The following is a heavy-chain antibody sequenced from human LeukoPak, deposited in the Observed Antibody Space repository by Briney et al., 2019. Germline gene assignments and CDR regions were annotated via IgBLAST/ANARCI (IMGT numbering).Heavy chain of an antibody. D-gene: IGHD3-16*01. CDR1: GFTFSSYS. Sequence: GGSLSLSCAASGFTFSSYSMNWVRQAPGKGLEWVSSISSSSSYIYYVDSVKGRFTISRDNAKNSLYLQMNNLRAEDTAVYYCASLIWGGGFDIWGQGTMVTVSS. CDR2: ISSSSSYI. V-gene: IGHV3-21*01. J-gene: IGHJ3*02. CDR3: ASLIWGGGFDI.